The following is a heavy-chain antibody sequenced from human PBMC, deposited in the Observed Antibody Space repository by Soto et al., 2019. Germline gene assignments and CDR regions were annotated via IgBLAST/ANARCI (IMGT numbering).Heavy chain of an antibody. Sequence: SQTLSLPYTVSGGFMRPCYQRLFRLPPGKGQKWIRYIYYSGSTNYNPSLKSRVTISVDTSKNQFSLKLSSVTAADTAVYYCARLVREYQTIKWFDSWGQGTLLTGS. V-gene: IGHV4-59*08. CDR2: IYYSGST. J-gene: IGHJ5*01. CDR3: ARLVREYQTIKWFDS. D-gene: IGHD2-2*01. CDR1: GGFMRPCY.